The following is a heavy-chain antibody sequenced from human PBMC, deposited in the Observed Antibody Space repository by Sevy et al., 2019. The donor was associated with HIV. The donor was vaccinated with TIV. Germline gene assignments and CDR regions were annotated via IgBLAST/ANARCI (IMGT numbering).Heavy chain of an antibody. V-gene: IGHV4-61*02. CDR1: GGSIRSGRYY. Sequence: SETLSLTCTVSGGSIRSGRYYWTWIRQPAGKGLEWIGRIFPSGGSNFNPSMMSRVSMSIDTSKKQFSLRLTSVTAADTAVYYCARAEGDGYIDGYFDSWGPGTLVTVSS. D-gene: IGHD5-12*01. J-gene: IGHJ4*02. CDR2: IFPSGGS. CDR3: ARAEGDGYIDGYFDS.